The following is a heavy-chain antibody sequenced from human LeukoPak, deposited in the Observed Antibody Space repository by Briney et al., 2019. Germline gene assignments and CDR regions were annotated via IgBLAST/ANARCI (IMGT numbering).Heavy chain of an antibody. V-gene: IGHV3-23*01. D-gene: IGHD2-2*01. CDR1: GFSFSSYA. CDR3: VKGCDISCYRSDS. CDR2: ISASGGST. Sequence: GGSLRLSCSASGFSFSSYAMSWVRQAPGKGLEWVSGISASGGSTCYVDSVKGRFTISRDNSKNTLYLQMNSLRAEETATYYCVKGCDISCYRSDSWGQGTLVTVSS. J-gene: IGHJ4*02.